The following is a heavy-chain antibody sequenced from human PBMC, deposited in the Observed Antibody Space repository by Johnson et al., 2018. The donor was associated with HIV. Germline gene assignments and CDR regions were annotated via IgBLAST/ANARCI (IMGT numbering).Heavy chain of an antibody. Sequence: VQLVESGGGVVRRGGSLRPSCAASGFTFSTYAMHWVPQPTGGSLAWVSAIGSAGDTYYADSVKGRFALSRDNSKNQPVLQMNSLRAEDTAVYYCARGSYDFWSGYYTGHDAFDIWGQGTMVTVSS. CDR2: IGSAGDT. V-gene: IGHV3-13*01. D-gene: IGHD3-3*01. CDR3: ARGSYDFWSGYYTGHDAFDI. CDR1: GFTFSTYA. J-gene: IGHJ3*02.